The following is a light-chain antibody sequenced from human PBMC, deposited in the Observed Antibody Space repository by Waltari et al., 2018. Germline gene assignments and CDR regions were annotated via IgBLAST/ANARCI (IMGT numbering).Light chain of an antibody. V-gene: IGKV4-1*01. CDR2: WAS. CDR1: QSLLYTSNSKNY. CDR3: QQYFSTPPWT. J-gene: IGKJ1*01. Sequence: DIVMTQSPGSLAVSLGERATINCKSSQSLLYTSNSKNYLAWYQQRPGQAPRLLLYWASTRQVGVPDRFTGIGSGTDFSLTITSLQAEDVAVYYCQQYFSTPPWTFGQGTKVEIK.